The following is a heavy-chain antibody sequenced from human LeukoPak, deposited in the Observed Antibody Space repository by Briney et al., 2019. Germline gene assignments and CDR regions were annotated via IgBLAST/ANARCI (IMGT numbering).Heavy chain of an antibody. D-gene: IGHD3-16*02. CDR2: IIPILGIA. Sequence: ASVKVSCKASGGTFSSYAISWVRQAPGQGLEWMGRIIPILGIANYAQKFQGRVTITADKSTSTAYMELSSLRSEDTAVYYCARETNYVWGSYRNSANIDYWGQGTLVTVSS. CDR3: ARETNYVWGSYRNSANIDY. CDR1: GGTFSSYA. J-gene: IGHJ4*02. V-gene: IGHV1-69*04.